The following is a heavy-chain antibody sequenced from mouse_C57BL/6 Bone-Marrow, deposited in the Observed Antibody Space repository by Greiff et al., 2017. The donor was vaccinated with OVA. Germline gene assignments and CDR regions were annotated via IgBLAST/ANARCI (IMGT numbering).Heavy chain of an antibody. Sequence: QVQLQQPGAELVMPGALVKLSCKASGYTFTSYWMHWVKQRPGQGLEWIGEIDPSDSYTNYNQKFKGKSTLTVDKSSSTAYMQLSSLTSEDSAVYYCARDYYGSSSYYFDYWGQGTTLTVSS. CDR1: GYTFTSYW. V-gene: IGHV1-69*01. J-gene: IGHJ2*01. CDR2: IDPSDSYT. CDR3: ARDYYGSSSYYFDY. D-gene: IGHD1-1*01.